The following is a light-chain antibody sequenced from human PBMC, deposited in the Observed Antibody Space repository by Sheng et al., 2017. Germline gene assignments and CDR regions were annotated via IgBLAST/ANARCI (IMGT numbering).Light chain of an antibody. Sequence: SYVLTQTPSVSVAPGQTASITCGGNNIGSKSVHWFQQQPGQAPVXVVYDDSDRPSGIPERFSGSNSGNTATLTISRVEVGDEADYYCQVWETSSDHRGVFGGGTKLTVL. CDR2: DDS. CDR1: NIGSKS. V-gene: IGLV3-21*02. J-gene: IGLJ2*01. CDR3: QVWETSSDHRGV.